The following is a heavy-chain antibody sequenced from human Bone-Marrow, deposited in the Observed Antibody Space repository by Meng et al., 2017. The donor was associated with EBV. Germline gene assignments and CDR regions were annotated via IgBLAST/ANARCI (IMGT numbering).Heavy chain of an antibody. CDR1: GFTFRNNW. V-gene: IGHV3-74*01. Sequence: LLESGEGLFKPGGSLGLSFTGLGFTFRNNWMHWVRQAPGKGLVWVSRIDGGGSSTSYADSVKGRFTISRDNAKNTLYLQMNSLRAEDTAVYYCARAEFSGPSLVYWGQGTLVTVSS. CDR3: ARAEFSGPSLVY. CDR2: IDGGGSST. D-gene: IGHD5-12*01. J-gene: IGHJ4*02.